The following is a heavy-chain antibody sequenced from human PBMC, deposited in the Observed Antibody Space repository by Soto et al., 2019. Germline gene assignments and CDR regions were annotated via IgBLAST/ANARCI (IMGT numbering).Heavy chain of an antibody. J-gene: IGHJ4*02. CDR2: IIGDGSGG. D-gene: IGHD6-19*01. CDR1: GFTFNTAW. Sequence: LRLSCVASGFTFNTAWMHWVRQAPGRGCVWLSRIIGDGSGGDCADSVKGRLTISRDNAKNTAYLQMDSLGVEDTAVYYCARVAVAARGIDFWGQGTLVTVSS. CDR3: ARVAVAARGIDF. V-gene: IGHV3-74*01.